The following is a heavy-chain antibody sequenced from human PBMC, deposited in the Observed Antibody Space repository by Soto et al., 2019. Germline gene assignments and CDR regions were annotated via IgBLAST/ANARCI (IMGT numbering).Heavy chain of an antibody. D-gene: IGHD6-13*01. J-gene: IGHJ4*02. V-gene: IGHV3-30*18. CDR1: GFTFSSYG. CDR3: AKDHSSWHLFDY. Sequence: PGGSLRLSCAASGFTFSSYGMHWVRQAPGKGLEWVAVISYDGSNKYYADSVKGRFTISRDNSKNTLYLQMNSLRAEDTAVYYCAKDHSSWHLFDYWGQGTLVTVSS. CDR2: ISYDGSNK.